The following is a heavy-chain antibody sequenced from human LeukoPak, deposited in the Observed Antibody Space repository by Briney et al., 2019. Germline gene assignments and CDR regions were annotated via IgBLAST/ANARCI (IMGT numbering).Heavy chain of an antibody. CDR3: ARDSTSSPTFDY. CDR2: IHYSGSS. V-gene: IGHV4-59*01. Sequence: SETLSLTCTVSGGSISSYYWSWIRQPPGKGLEWIGYIHYSGSSNYNPSLTSRVTMSVDTSKNQISLQLRFVTAADTAVYYCARDSTSSPTFDYWGQGTLVTVSS. D-gene: IGHD6-13*01. J-gene: IGHJ4*02. CDR1: GGSISSYY.